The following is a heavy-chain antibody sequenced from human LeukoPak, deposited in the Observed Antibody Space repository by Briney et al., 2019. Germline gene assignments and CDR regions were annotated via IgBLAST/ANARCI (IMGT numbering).Heavy chain of an antibody. Sequence: SETLSLTCTVSGGSISSSSYYWGWIRQPPGKGLEWIGSIYYSGSTYYNPSLKSRVTISVDTSKNQFSLKLSSVTAVDTAVYYCARFSSGWHRDYWGQGTLVTVSS. CDR3: ARFSSGWHRDY. D-gene: IGHD6-19*01. J-gene: IGHJ4*02. CDR1: GGSISSSSYY. V-gene: IGHV4-39*01. CDR2: IYYSGST.